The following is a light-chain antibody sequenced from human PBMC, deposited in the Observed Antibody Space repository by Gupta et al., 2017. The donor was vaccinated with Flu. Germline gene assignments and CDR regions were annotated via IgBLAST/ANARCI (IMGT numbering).Light chain of an antibody. Sequence: SYVLTQPPSVSVAPGQTARITCGGDNIGSKSVHWYQRKPGQAPVLVVYDDSDRPSGIPERLSGSHSGNTATLTISRVEAGDEADYYCQVWDYSVDHAIFGGGTKLTVL. J-gene: IGLJ2*01. CDR1: NIGSKS. V-gene: IGLV3-21*02. CDR3: QVWDYSVDHAI. CDR2: DDS.